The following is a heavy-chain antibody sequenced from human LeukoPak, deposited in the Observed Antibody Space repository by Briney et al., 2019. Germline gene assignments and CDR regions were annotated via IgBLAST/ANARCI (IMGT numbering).Heavy chain of an antibody. J-gene: IGHJ4*02. CDR1: GFTFSVYS. CDR2: ISRSSSYI. V-gene: IGHV3-21*01. Sequence: TGGSLRLSCTASGFTFSVYSMIWVRQAPGKGLEWVSAISRSSSYIYYAESLKGRFTTSRDNAKNLLFLQMNSLRAEDTAVYYCAKGIDCTGGSCYSGDNWGQGTLVTVSS. D-gene: IGHD2-15*01. CDR3: AKGIDCTGGSCYSGDN.